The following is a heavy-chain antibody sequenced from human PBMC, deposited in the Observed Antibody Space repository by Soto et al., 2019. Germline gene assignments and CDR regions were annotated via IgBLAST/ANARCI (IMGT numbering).Heavy chain of an antibody. CDR3: AARPHNYYGLDL. CDR1: GGSIRTLDYS. Sequence: SETLSLTCSVSGGSIRTLDYSWNWIRQPPGKAPESIGYVYENGNAYPEPSLKSRVPISIDVAKNQFSLKMTSITAADAGIYYCAARPHNYYGLDLWGQGTTVTVSS. V-gene: IGHV4-30-2*01. J-gene: IGHJ6*02. CDR2: VYENGNA. D-gene: IGHD3-10*01.